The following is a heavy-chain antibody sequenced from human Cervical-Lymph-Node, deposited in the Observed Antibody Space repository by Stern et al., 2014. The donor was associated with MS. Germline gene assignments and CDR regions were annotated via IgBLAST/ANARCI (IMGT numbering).Heavy chain of an antibody. CDR1: GFTFTTYG. CDR2: ILYDGSKK. J-gene: IGHJ4*02. CDR3: AKDRKTYYYGSGSYYNSYYFDY. V-gene: IGHV3-30*18. D-gene: IGHD3-10*01. Sequence: VQLVESGGGVVQPGRSLRLSCVASGFTFTTYGMHWVRQAPAKGLAWVAGILYDGSKKDYADSVKGRFTISRDKSKNTLYLQMSSLRAEDTAVYYCAKDRKTYYYGSGSYYNSYYFDYWGQGTLVTVSS.